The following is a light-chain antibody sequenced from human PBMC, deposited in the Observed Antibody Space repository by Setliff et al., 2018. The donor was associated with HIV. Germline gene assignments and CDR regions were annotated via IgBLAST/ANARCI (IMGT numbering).Light chain of an antibody. CDR3: QQYHEWPT. CDR2: AAS. J-gene: IGKJ5*01. V-gene: IGKV3-15*01. CDR1: QSVRGH. Sequence: EIVLTQSPDALSVSPGETVTLDCRASQSVRGHLAWYQQKAGQPPRLLISAASTRATGIPARFSGLGFGTEFSLTITSLQPEDFAVYFCQQYHEWPTFGQGTRLEIK.